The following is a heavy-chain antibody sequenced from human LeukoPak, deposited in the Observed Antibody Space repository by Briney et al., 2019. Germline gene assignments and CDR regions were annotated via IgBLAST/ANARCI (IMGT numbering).Heavy chain of an antibody. Sequence: GGSLRLSCAASGFTFGSYSMNWVRQAPGKGLEWVSSISSSSSYIYYADSVKGRFTISRDNAKNSLYLQMNSLRAEDTAVYYCARDPEGYSGYDSDQEPFDPWGQGTLVTVSS. CDR3: ARDPEGYSGYDSDQEPFDP. V-gene: IGHV3-21*01. D-gene: IGHD5-12*01. J-gene: IGHJ5*02. CDR1: GFTFGSYS. CDR2: ISSSSSYI.